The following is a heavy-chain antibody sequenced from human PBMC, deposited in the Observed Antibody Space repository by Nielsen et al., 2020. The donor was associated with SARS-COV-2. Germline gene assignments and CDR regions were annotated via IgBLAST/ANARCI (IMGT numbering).Heavy chain of an antibody. Sequence: SETLSLTCTVSGGSISSGSYYWSWIRQPAGKGLEWIGRIYTSGSTNYSPSLKSRVTISVDTSKNQFSLKLSSVTAADTAVYYCARDHEVPYGMDVWGQGTTVTVSS. CDR3: ARDHEVPYGMDV. CDR1: GGSISSGSYY. CDR2: IYTSGST. J-gene: IGHJ6*02. V-gene: IGHV4-61*02.